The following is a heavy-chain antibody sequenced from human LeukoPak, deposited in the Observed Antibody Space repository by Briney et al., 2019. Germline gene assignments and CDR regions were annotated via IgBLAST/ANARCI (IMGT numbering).Heavy chain of an antibody. Sequence: SETLSLTCTVSGGSISSYYWSWIRQPPGKGLERIGYIYYSGSTNYNPSLKSRVTISVDTSKNQFSLKLSSVTAADTAVYYCARVGSRQLAQELDYWGQGTLVTVSS. D-gene: IGHD6-6*01. CDR3: ARVGSRQLAQELDY. CDR1: GGSISSYY. J-gene: IGHJ4*02. V-gene: IGHV4-59*01. CDR2: IYYSGST.